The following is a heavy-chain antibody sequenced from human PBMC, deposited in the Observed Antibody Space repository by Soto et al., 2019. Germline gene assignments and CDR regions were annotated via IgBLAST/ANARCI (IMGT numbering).Heavy chain of an antibody. CDR1: GYTLTELS. Sequence: SVKFSCKVSGYTLTELSMHWVRQAPGKGRECMVGFDPEDGEAIYXXKFQGRVXXTEDAATDTAXVELSXLRCEDTAVYYCATAYSLGCFDPWCQGTLVTVSS. D-gene: IGHD2-15*01. CDR2: FDPEDGEA. J-gene: IGHJ5*02. V-gene: IGHV1-24*01. CDR3: ATAYSLGCFDP.